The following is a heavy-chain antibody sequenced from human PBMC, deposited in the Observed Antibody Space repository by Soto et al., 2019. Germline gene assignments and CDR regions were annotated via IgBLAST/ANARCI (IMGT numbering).Heavy chain of an antibody. V-gene: IGHV4-30-4*01. D-gene: IGHD3-9*01. CDR2: IYYSGST. CDR1: GGSVSSGDYY. J-gene: IGHJ4*02. CDR3: AREEDILTGYYNDY. Sequence: SETLSLTCTVSGGSVSSGDYYWSWIRQPPGKGLEWIGYIYYSGSTYYNPSLKSRVTISVDTSKNQFSLKLSSVTAADTAVYYCAREEDILTGYYNDYWGQGTLVTVSS.